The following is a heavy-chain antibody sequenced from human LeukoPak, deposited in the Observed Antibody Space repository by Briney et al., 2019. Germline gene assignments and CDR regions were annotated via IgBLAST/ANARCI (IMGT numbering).Heavy chain of an antibody. CDR3: AREGATVVYFDY. D-gene: IGHD4-23*01. CDR2: IIPIFGTA. J-gene: IGHJ4*02. Sequence: SVKVSCKASGGTFSSYAISWVRQASGQGLEWMGGIIPIFGTANYAQKFQGRVTITADESTSTAYMELSSLRSEDTAVYYCAREGATVVYFDYWGQGTLVTVSS. V-gene: IGHV1-69*01. CDR1: GGTFSSYA.